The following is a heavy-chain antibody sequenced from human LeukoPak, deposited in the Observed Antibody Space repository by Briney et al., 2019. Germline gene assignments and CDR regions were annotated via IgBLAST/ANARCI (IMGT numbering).Heavy chain of an antibody. J-gene: IGHJ4*02. V-gene: IGHV3-9*01. Sequence: PGGSLRLSCAASGFTFDDYAMHWVRQAPGKGLEWVSGISWNSGSIGYADSVKGRFTISRDNAKNSLYLQMNSLRAEDTAVYYCARLEGDLKLGGVGYYFDYWGQGTLVTVSS. CDR3: ARLEGDLKLGGVGYYFDY. D-gene: IGHD3-3*01. CDR2: ISWNSGSI. CDR1: GFTFDDYA.